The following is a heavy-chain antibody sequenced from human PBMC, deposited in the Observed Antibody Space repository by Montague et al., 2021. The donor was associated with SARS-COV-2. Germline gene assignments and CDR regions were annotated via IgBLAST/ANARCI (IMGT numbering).Heavy chain of an antibody. D-gene: IGHD3-16*01. Sequence: CAISGDSDSVEELTRRSKKQTPELRFHQLVMCHLRSNWNYDYAASVAGRVTVNPDTSKNQVSLELRSVTPEDTAVYYCSRIAFAVIPHWGQGTLVTVSS. J-gene: IGHJ4*02. CDR1: GDSDSVEELT. CDR3: SRIAFAVIPH. CDR2: CHLRSNWNY. V-gene: IGHV6-1*01.